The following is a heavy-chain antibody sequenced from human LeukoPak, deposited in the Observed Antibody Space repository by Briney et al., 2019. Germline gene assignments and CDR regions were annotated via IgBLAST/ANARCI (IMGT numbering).Heavy chain of an antibody. Sequence: ASVKVSCKASGYTFTGYYMHWVRQAPGQRLEWMGWIDPNSGGTNYAQKFQGRVTMTRDTSISTAYMELSRLRSDDTAVYYCARGPSYCGGDCSLDYWGQGTLVTVSS. CDR2: IDPNSGGT. V-gene: IGHV1-2*02. CDR1: GYTFTGYY. CDR3: ARGPSYCGGDCSLDY. J-gene: IGHJ4*02. D-gene: IGHD2-21*02.